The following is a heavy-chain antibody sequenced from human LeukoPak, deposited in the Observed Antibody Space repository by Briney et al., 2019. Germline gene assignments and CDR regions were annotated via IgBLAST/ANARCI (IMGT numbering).Heavy chain of an antibody. Sequence: PSETLSLTRAVYGGSFSGYYWSTIRQPPRKGVEWIGQINHSGSTNYNPSLKSRVTISVDTSKNQFSLKLSSVTAADTAVYYCARGPRRLLWFGEPTQTSYYFDYWGQGTLVTVSS. V-gene: IGHV4-34*01. CDR2: INHSGST. CDR3: ARGPRRLLWFGEPTQTSYYFDY. CDR1: GGSFSGYY. D-gene: IGHD3-10*01. J-gene: IGHJ4*02.